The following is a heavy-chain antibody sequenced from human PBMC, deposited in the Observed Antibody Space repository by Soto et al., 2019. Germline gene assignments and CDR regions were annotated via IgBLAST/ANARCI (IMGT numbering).Heavy chain of an antibody. J-gene: IGHJ4*02. V-gene: IGHV4-31*03. CDR3: ARDRYYYDSSGYPGVRYFDY. CDR1: GGSISSGGYY. CDR2: IYYSGST. Sequence: SETLSLTCTVSGGSISSGGYYWSWIRQHPGRGLEWIGYIYYSGSTYYNPSLKSRVTISVDTSKNQFSLKLSSVTAADTAVYYCARDRYYYDSSGYPGVRYFDYWGQGTLVTVSS. D-gene: IGHD3-22*01.